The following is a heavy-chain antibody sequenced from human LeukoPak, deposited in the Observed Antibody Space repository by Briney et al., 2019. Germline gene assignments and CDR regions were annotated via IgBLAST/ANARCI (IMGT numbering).Heavy chain of an antibody. CDR2: INHSGST. J-gene: IGHJ4*02. CDR1: GGSFSGYY. V-gene: IGHV4-34*01. Sequence: SETLSLTCAVYGGSFSGYYWNWIRQPPGKGLEWIGEINHSGSTNYNPSLKSRVTISVDTSKNQFSLKLSSVTAADTAVYYCARVGDQLLYYFDYWGQGTLVTVSS. D-gene: IGHD2-2*01. CDR3: ARVGDQLLYYFDY.